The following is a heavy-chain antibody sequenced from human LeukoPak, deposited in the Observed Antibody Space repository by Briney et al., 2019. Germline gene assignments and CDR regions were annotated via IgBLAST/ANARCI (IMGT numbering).Heavy chain of an antibody. CDR2: IYSSGNT. CDR3: AKSNGYGLIDY. Sequence: TSETLSLTCTVSGASISSSNYYWGWVRQSPGKGLEWIGNIYSSGNTYYNASLKSRVTMYIDTSKNQFSLKLSSVTAADTAMYYCAKSNGYGLIDYWGQGTLVTVSS. J-gene: IGHJ4*02. D-gene: IGHD5-12*01. V-gene: IGHV4-39*01. CDR1: GASISSSNYY.